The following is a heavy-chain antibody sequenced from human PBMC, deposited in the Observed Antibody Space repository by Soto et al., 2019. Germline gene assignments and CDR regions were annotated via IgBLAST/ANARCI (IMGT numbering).Heavy chain of an antibody. CDR1: GGSISSSSYY. CDR2: LSRDGSK. Sequence: PSETLSLTCTVSGGSISSSSYYWGWIRQPPGKGLEWVALLSRDGSKQFYRDSVKGRFTIARDNSKNTLFLQMSGLGVDDSAVYYCVRDDDAGPNAFDLWGQGTLVTVSS. D-gene: IGHD3-16*01. V-gene: IGHV4-39*02. J-gene: IGHJ3*01. CDR3: VRDDDAGPNAFDL.